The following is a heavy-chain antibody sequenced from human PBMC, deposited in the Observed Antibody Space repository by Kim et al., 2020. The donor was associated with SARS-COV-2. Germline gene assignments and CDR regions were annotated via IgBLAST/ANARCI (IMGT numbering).Heavy chain of an antibody. CDR2: ISSSSSYI. V-gene: IGHV3-21*01. J-gene: IGHJ6*02. Sequence: GGSLRLSCAASGFTFSSYSMNWVRQAPGKGLEWVSSISSSSSYIYYADSVKGRFTISRDNAKNSLYLQMNSLRAEDTAVYYCARDLYSSSWYLEYYYYGMDVWGQGTTVTVSS. D-gene: IGHD6-13*01. CDR1: GFTFSSYS. CDR3: ARDLYSSSWYLEYYYYGMDV.